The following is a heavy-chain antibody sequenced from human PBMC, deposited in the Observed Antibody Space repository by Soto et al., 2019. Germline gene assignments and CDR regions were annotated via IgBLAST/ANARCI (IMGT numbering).Heavy chain of an antibody. D-gene: IGHD3-3*01. CDR2: ISYDGSNK. J-gene: IGHJ6*02. Sequence: GSLRLSCAASGFTFSSYAMHWVRQAPGKGLEWVAVISYDGSNKYYADSVKGRFTISRDNSKNTLYLQMNSLRAEDTAVYYCARTRKRTYYDFWSGPSVYYYYGMDVWGQGTTVTVSS. CDR1: GFTFSSYA. CDR3: ARTRKRTYYDFWSGPSVYYYYGMDV. V-gene: IGHV3-30-3*01.